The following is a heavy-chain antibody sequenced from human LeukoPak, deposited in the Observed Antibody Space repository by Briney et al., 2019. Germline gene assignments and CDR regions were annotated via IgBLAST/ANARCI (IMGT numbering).Heavy chain of an antibody. V-gene: IGHV4-4*02. CDR3: ARVSSGSYYFDY. CDR1: GGPISSSNW. J-gene: IGHJ4*02. Sequence: SSETLSLTCAVSGGPISSSNWWSWVRQPPGKGLEWIGEIYHSGSTNYNPSLRSRVTISVDKSKNQFSLKLSSVSAADTAVFYCARVSSGSYYFDYWGQGTLVTVSS. CDR2: IYHSGST. D-gene: IGHD1-26*01.